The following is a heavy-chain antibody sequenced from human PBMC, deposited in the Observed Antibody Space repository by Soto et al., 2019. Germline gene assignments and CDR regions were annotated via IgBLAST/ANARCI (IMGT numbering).Heavy chain of an antibody. CDR3: AARVFDY. CDR2: ISAYNGNT. Sequence: SIYVVSWVRQAPGQGLEWMGWISAYNGNTNCAQKLQGRATMTTDTSTSTAYMELRSLRSDDTAVYYCAARVFDYWGQGTLVTVSS. V-gene: IGHV1-18*01. CDR1: SIYV. J-gene: IGHJ4*02.